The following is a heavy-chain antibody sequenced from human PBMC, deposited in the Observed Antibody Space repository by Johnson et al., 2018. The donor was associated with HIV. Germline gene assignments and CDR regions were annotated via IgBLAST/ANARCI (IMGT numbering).Heavy chain of an antibody. CDR1: GFTFNSYA. J-gene: IGHJ3*02. CDR3: ARGQLQWPASVNDGFDI. Sequence: QVQLVESGGGLVKPGGSLRLSCAASGFTFNSYAMHWVRQAPGKGLEWVAVISFAGNNKYYVDSVKGRFTISRENSKNMLYLQMNSLRAEDTAVYYCARGQLQWPASVNDGFDIWGQGTMVTVSS. V-gene: IGHV3-30*04. D-gene: IGHD6-19*01. CDR2: ISFAGNNK.